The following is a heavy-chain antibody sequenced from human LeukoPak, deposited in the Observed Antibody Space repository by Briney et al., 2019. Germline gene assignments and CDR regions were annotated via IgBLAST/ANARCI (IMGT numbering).Heavy chain of an antibody. CDR1: GGSISSSSHS. CDR2: IYYTGRT. Sequence: SETLSLTCTVSGGSISSSSHSWGWLRQPPGKGLEWTGTIYYTGRTYYNPSLESRLTISVDTSKNQFSLKLTSVTAADTAIYYCAQSLGSGNWIGNWFDPWGQGTLVTVSS. D-gene: IGHD1-1*01. V-gene: IGHV4-39*01. J-gene: IGHJ5*02. CDR3: AQSLGSGNWIGNWFDP.